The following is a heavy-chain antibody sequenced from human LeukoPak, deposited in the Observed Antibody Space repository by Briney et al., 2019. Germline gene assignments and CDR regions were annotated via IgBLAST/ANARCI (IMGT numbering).Heavy chain of an antibody. Sequence: ASVKVSCKASGYTFTSYAMHWVRQAPGQRLEWMGWINAGNGNTKYSQKFQGRVTITRDTSASTAYMEMSSLRAEDTAVYYCAKDSREWELLGYFDSWGQGTLVTVSS. J-gene: IGHJ4*02. D-gene: IGHD1-26*01. CDR3: AKDSREWELLGYFDS. V-gene: IGHV1-3*01. CDR1: GYTFTSYA. CDR2: INAGNGNT.